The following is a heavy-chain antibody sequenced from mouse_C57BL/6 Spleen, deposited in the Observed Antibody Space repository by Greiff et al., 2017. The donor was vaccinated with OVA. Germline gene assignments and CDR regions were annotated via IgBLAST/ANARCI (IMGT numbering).Heavy chain of an antibody. J-gene: IGHJ2*01. Sequence: EVMLVESGGGLVKPGGSLKLSCAASGFTFSDYGMHWVRQAPEKGLEWVAYSSSGSSTIYYADTVKGRFTISRDNAKNTLFLQMTSLRSEDTAMYYCARRDYGSSPLDYWGQGTTLTVSS. CDR2: SSSGSSTI. D-gene: IGHD1-1*01. CDR3: ARRDYGSSPLDY. V-gene: IGHV5-17*01. CDR1: GFTFSDYG.